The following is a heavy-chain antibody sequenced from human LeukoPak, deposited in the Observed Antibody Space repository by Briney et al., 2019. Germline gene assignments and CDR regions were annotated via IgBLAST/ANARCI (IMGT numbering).Heavy chain of an antibody. Sequence: GGSLRLSCAGSGFTFSTYAMHWVRQAPGKGLEWVALFSYDGSTQRYADSVKGRFTISRDNAKNSLYLQMNSLRAEDTAVYYCARVLDYWGQGTLVTVSS. CDR1: GFTFSTYA. J-gene: IGHJ4*02. CDR3: ARVLDY. CDR2: FSYDGSTQ. V-gene: IGHV3-30-3*01.